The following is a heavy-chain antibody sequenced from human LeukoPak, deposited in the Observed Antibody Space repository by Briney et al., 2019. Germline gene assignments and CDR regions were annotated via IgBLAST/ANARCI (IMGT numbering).Heavy chain of an antibody. D-gene: IGHD6-13*01. CDR3: ARCLAAAGTVGY. V-gene: IGHV4-38-2*02. CDR2: IYHSGST. Sequence: SETLSLTCTVSGYSISSGYYWGWIRQPPGKGLEWIGSIYHSGSTYYNPSLKSRVTISVDTSKNQFSLKLSSVTAADTAVYYCARCLAAAGTVGYWGQGTLVTVSS. J-gene: IGHJ4*02. CDR1: GYSISSGYY.